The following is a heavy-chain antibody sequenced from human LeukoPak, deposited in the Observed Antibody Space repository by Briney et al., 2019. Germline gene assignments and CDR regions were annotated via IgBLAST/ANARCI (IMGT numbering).Heavy chain of an antibody. CDR3: ARAGSSSFLTDY. V-gene: IGHV3-21*01. D-gene: IGHD6-6*01. CDR1: GFTFSSYS. Sequence: GGSLRLSCAASGFTFSSYSMNWVRQAPGKGLEWVSFISSSSSYIYYADSVKGRFTISRDNAKNSLYLQMNSLRAEDTAVYYCARAGSSSFLTDYWGQGTLVTVSS. J-gene: IGHJ4*02. CDR2: ISSSSSYI.